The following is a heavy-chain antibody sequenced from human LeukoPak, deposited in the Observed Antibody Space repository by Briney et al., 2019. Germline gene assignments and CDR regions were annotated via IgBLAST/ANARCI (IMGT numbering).Heavy chain of an antibody. V-gene: IGHV3-53*01. CDR2: IYNGGST. D-gene: IGHD3-22*01. Sequence: PGGSLTLSCAAYGFTVSSNYMSWLPQAPGKGREWVSVIYNGGSTYYADSVKGRFTISRDNSKNTLYLQMNSLRAEDRAVYYCARYSGNDSSGYYRYYFDYWGQGTLVTVSS. CDR1: GFTVSSNY. CDR3: ARYSGNDSSGYYRYYFDY. J-gene: IGHJ4*02.